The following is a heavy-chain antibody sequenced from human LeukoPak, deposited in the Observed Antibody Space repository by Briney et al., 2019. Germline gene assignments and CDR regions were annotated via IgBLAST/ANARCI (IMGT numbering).Heavy chain of an antibody. CDR3: SRAMYPYCTGSY. Sequence: GGSLRLSCAASGFTVSSNYMSWVRQAPGKGLEWVSVIYSGGSTYYAGSVKGRFTISRDNTKNSLYLQMNSLRAEDTAVYYCSRAMYPYCTGSYWGQGTLVTVSS. V-gene: IGHV3-53*01. D-gene: IGHD3-10*01. CDR1: GFTVSSNY. J-gene: IGHJ4*02. CDR2: IYSGGST.